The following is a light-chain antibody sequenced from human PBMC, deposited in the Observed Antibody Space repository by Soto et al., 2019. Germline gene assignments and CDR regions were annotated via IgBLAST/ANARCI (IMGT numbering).Light chain of an antibody. J-gene: IGKJ4*01. V-gene: IGKV3-15*01. CDR1: QSVSNN. CDR2: AAS. Sequence: ESVMTQSPATLSVSPGERVTLSCRASQSVSNNLAWYQQKPCQAPRLLIYAASTRSTGLPARFSGSGSGTQFTLPISSLQSEDFVVYYSQQYNNWPPLTFGGGTKVEIK. CDR3: QQYNNWPPLT.